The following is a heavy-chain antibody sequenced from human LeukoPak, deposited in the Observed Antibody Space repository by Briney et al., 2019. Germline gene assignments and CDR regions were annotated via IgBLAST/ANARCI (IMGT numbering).Heavy chain of an antibody. CDR1: GFTFTTSA. CDR2: IVVGSGNT. J-gene: IGHJ3*02. V-gene: IGHV1-58*01. D-gene: IGHD2-8*02. CDR3: AAVPNANAWYWDDAFDI. Sequence: SVKVSCKASGFTFTTSAVQWVRQARGHRLEWIGRIVVGSGNTDHAQKFQGRLTITRDISTSTAYMELSSLTSDDTAVYYCAAVPNANAWYWDDAFDIWGQGTMVTVSS.